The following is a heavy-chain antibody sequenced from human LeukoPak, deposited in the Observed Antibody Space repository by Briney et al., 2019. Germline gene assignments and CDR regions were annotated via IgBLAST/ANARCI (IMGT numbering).Heavy chain of an antibody. J-gene: IGHJ6*02. CDR2: IIPIFGTA. CDR1: GGTFSSYA. CDR3: ARGRGVYYDILTGYYRPTVFYGMDV. V-gene: IGHV1-69*13. D-gene: IGHD3-9*01. Sequence: ASVKVSCKASGGTFSSYAISWVRQAPGQGLEWMGGIIPIFGTANYAQKLQGRVTITADESTSTAYMELSSLRSEDTAVYYCARGRGVYYDILTGYYRPTVFYGMDVWGQGTTVTVSS.